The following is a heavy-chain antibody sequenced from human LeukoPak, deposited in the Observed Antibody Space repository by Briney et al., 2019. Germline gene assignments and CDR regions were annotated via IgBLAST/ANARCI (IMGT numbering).Heavy chain of an antibody. CDR2: IYSGGST. D-gene: IGHD3-9*01. CDR1: GSTVSSNY. J-gene: IGHJ6*02. V-gene: IGHV3-66*04. Sequence: GGSLRLSCAASGSTVSSNYMSWVRQAPGKGLEWVSVIYSGGSTYYADSVKGRFTISRDNSKNTLYLQMNSLRAEDTAVYYCARPRNDILSGFHYYYGMDVWGQGTTVTVSS. CDR3: ARPRNDILSGFHYYYGMDV.